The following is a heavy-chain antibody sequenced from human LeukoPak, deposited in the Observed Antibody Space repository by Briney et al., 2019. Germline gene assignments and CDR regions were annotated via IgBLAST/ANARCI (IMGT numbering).Heavy chain of an antibody. CDR3: ARGLVGLIPYYFDY. CDR1: ALTFSSYS. Sequence: GGSLRLFCAASALTFSSYSMNWLRQARGKGLEWVSSFSGSSSYIYYADSVKGRFTISRDNAENSLYLQLNSLRAEDTAVYYCARGLVGLIPYYFDYWGQGTLVTVSS. J-gene: IGHJ4*02. D-gene: IGHD1-26*01. V-gene: IGHV3-21*01. CDR2: FSGSSSYI.